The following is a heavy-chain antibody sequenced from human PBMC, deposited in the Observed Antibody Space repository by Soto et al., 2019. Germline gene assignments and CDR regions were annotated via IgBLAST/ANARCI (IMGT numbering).Heavy chain of an antibody. Sequence: HPGGSLRLSCAASGFTFSSYAMSWVRQAPGKGLEWVSAISGSGGSTYYADSVKGRFTISSDNSKNTLYLQMNSLRAEDTAVYYCAQDRXGRYSNCFDYWGQGTLVTVSS. CDR3: AQDRXGRYSNCFDY. CDR1: GFTFSSYA. V-gene: IGHV3-23*01. D-gene: IGHD1-1*01. CDR2: ISGSGGST. J-gene: IGHJ4*02.